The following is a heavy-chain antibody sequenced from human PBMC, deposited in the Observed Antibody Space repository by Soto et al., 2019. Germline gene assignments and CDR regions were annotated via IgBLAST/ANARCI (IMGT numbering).Heavy chain of an antibody. CDR1: GYTFTSYD. D-gene: IGHD2-8*01. Sequence: QVQLVQSGAEVKKPGASVKVSCKASGYTFTSYDINWVRQATGQGLEWMGWMNPNSGNTGYAQKFQGRVTMTRNTSISTAYMELSSLRSEDTAVYYCARVEGYCTNGVCYTDWFDPWGQGTLVTASS. CDR2: MNPNSGNT. J-gene: IGHJ5*02. V-gene: IGHV1-8*01. CDR3: ARVEGYCTNGVCYTDWFDP.